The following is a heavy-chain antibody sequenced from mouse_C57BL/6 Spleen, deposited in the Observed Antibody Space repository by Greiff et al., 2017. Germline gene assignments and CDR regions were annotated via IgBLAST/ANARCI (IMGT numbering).Heavy chain of an antibody. D-gene: IGHD3-2*02. CDR2: ISYDGSN. CDR1: GYSITSCYY. V-gene: IGHV3-6*01. J-gene: IGHJ3*01. Sequence: EVQLQQSGPGLVKPSQSLSLNCSVTGYSITSCYYWNWIRQCPGNKLEWMGYISYDGSNNYNPSLKNRISITRDTSKNQFFLKLNSVTTEDTATYYCARAAQATWFAYWGQGTLGTVSA. CDR3: ARAAQATWFAY.